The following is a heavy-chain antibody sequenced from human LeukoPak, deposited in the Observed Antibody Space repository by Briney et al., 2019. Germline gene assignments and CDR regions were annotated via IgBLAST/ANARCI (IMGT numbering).Heavy chain of an antibody. CDR2: IKQDGSEK. V-gene: IGHV3-7*01. CDR3: ARLPEYYYDSSGFDY. J-gene: IGHJ4*02. CDR1: GFTFSSYW. Sequence: GGSLRLSCAASGFTFSSYWMSWVRQAPGKGLEWVANIKQDGSEKYYVDSAKGRFTISRDNAKNSLYLQMNSLRAEDTAVYYCARLPEYYYDSSGFDYWGQGTLVTVSS. D-gene: IGHD3-22*01.